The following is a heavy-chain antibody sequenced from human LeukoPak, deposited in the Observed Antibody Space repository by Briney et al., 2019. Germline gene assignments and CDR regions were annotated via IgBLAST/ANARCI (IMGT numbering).Heavy chain of an antibody. J-gene: IGHJ4*02. CDR3: ARSYGDSMLIDY. CDR2: INPSGGST. V-gene: IGHV1-46*01. Sequence: GASVKVSCKASGYTFTGYYMHWVRQAPGQGLEWMGIINPSGGSTSYAQKFQGRVTMTRGMSTSTVYMELSSLRSEDTAVYYCARSYGDSMLIDYWGQGTLVTVSS. D-gene: IGHD4-17*01. CDR1: GYTFTGYY.